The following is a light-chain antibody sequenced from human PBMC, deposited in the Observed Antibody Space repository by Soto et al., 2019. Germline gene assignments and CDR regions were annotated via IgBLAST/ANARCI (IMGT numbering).Light chain of an antibody. CDR1: QSISSY. V-gene: IGKV1-39*01. CDR2: AAS. CDR3: QQSYSTPRRT. Sequence: DIQMTQSPSSLSASVGDRVTITCRASQSISSYLNWYQQKPGKAPQLLIYAASTLQSGVPSRFSGSGSGTDFTLTISSLQPEDFATYYCQQSYSTPRRTFGQGTKVEIK. J-gene: IGKJ1*01.